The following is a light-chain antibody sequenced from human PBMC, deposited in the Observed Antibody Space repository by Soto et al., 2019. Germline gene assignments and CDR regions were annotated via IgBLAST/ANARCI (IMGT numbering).Light chain of an antibody. Sequence: QSVLTQPASVSGSPGQSITISCTGTSSDIGHYDYVSWYQQYPGKAPKLMIFEVTNRPSGISYRFSGSKSGNTASLSISGLQAEDEADYYCSSYTSSDTYVFGTGTKVTV. CDR3: SSYTSSDTYV. J-gene: IGLJ1*01. CDR1: SSDIGHYDY. V-gene: IGLV2-14*01. CDR2: EVT.